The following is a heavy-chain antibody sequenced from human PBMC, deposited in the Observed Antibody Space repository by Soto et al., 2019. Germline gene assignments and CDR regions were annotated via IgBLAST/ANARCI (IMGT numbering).Heavy chain of an antibody. CDR2: IWYDGSNK. CDR1: GFTFSSYG. D-gene: IGHD4-17*01. Sequence: QVQLVESGGGVVQPGRSLRLSCAASGFTFSSYGMHWVRQAPGKGLEWVAVIWYDGSNKYYADSVKGRFTISRDNSKNALYQQMNSLRAEDTAVYYCARNRGVPGFLFGDEATGQDYWGQGPLVTVS. V-gene: IGHV3-33*01. J-gene: IGHJ4*02. CDR3: ARNRGVPGFLFGDEATGQDY.